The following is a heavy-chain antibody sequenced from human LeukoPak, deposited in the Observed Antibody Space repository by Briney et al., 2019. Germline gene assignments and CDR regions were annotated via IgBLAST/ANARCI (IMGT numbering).Heavy chain of an antibody. CDR2: INPSGGST. J-gene: IGHJ6*03. CDR1: GYTFTSYY. D-gene: IGHD2-2*01. Sequence: ASVKVSCKASGYTFTSYYMHWVRQAPGQGLEWMGIINPSGGSTSYAQKFQGRVTMTRDTSTSTVYMELSSLRSEDTAVYYCARAGIVVVPAAYYYYMDVWGKGTTVTVSS. V-gene: IGHV1-46*01. CDR3: ARAGIVVVPAAYYYYMDV.